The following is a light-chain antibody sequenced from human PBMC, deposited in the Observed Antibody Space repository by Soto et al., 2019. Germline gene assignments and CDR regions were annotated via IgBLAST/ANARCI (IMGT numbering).Light chain of an antibody. CDR3: LQYSSQPLT. CDR2: YAS. J-gene: IGKJ4*01. CDR1: QSVSGN. V-gene: IGKV3-15*01. Sequence: ETVMTQSPATLSVSPGEGATLSCRASQSVSGNLAWYQQKPGQAPRLLIYYASTRATGISDRFSGSGSGTEFTLTISSLQSEDVASYFCLQYSSQPLTFGGGTRLQIK.